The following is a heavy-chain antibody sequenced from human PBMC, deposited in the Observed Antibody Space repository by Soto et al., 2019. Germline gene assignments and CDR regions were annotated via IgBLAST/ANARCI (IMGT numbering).Heavy chain of an antibody. D-gene: IGHD6-13*01. V-gene: IGHV5-10-1*01. CDR3: ARVIRQQLVQGIYYYYYGMDV. Sequence: GESLKISCKGSGYSFTSYWISWVRQMPGKGLEWMGRIDPSDSYTNYSPSFQGHVTISADKSISTAYLQWSSLKASDTTMYYCARVIRQQLVQGIYYYYYGMDVWGQGTTVTVSS. CDR2: IDPSDSYT. CDR1: GYSFTSYW. J-gene: IGHJ6*02.